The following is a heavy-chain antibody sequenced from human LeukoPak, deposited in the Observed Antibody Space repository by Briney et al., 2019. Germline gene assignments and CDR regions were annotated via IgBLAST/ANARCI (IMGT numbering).Heavy chain of an antibody. CDR3: ARDAPGVYAKSWYSDAFDI. D-gene: IGHD2-8*01. V-gene: IGHV1-3*01. CDR1: GYTFTSYA. CDR2: INAGNGNT. J-gene: IGHJ3*02. Sequence: ASVKVSCKASGYTFTSYAMHWVRQAPGQRLEWMGWINAGNGNTKYSQKFQGRVTITRDTSASTAYMELSSLRSEDTAVYYCARDAPGVYAKSWYSDAFDIWGQGTMVTVSS.